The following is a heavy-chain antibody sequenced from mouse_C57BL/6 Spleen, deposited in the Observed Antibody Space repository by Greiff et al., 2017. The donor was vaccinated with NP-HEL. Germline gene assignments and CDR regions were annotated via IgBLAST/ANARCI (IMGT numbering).Heavy chain of an antibody. CDR3: ARGIGSRGGYFDV. D-gene: IGHD2-2*01. V-gene: IGHV1-64*01. J-gene: IGHJ1*03. Sequence: VQLQQPGAELVKPGASVKLSCKASGYTFTSYWMHWVKQRPGQGLEWIGMIHPNSGSTNYNEKFKSKATLTVDKSSSTAYMQLSSLTSEDSAVYYCARGIGSRGGYFDVWGTGTTVTVSS. CDR1: GYTFTSYW. CDR2: IHPNSGST.